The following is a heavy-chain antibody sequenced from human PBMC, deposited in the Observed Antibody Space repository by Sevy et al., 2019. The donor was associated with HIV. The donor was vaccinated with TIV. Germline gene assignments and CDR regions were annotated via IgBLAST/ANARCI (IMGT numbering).Heavy chain of an antibody. CDR3: SRGGKQLEDYYYYGMDV. CDR2: IIPIFGTA. D-gene: IGHD1-1*01. V-gene: IGHV1-69*13. CDR1: GGTFSSYA. J-gene: IGHJ6*02. Sequence: ASVKVSCKASGGTFSSYAISWVRQAPGQGLEWMGGIIPIFGTANYAQKFQGRVTITADESTSTAYMELSSLRSEDTAVYYWSRGGKQLEDYYYYGMDVWGQGTTVTVSS.